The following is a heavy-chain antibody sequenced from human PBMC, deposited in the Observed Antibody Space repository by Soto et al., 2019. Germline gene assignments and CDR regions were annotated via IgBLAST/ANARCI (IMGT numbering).Heavy chain of an antibody. CDR2: ISGSGGGT. Sequence: PGGSLRLSCAASGITLSNYAMSWVRQAPGKGLEWVSGISGSGGGTYYAGSVKGRFTIARDNSKNTLFLEMNSLRAEDTAVYYCAKVPASSLTASRPFDQWGQGTLVTVSS. CDR1: GITLSNYA. CDR3: AKVPASSLTASRPFDQ. V-gene: IGHV3-23*01. D-gene: IGHD5-18*01. J-gene: IGHJ4*02.